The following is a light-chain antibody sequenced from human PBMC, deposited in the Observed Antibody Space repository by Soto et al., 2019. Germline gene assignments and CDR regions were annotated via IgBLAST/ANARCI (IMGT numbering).Light chain of an antibody. CDR1: QSIDSRY. J-gene: IGKJ5*01. Sequence: VVLTQSPDTLSLSPGESATLSCSASQSIDSRYLAWYQQKPGQAPRLLISGASTRATGIPDRFSGSGSGTDFTLTSSRLEPEDVVVYYCQQYDISPTTFGQGTRLEIK. CDR3: QQYDISPTT. V-gene: IGKV3-20*01. CDR2: GAS.